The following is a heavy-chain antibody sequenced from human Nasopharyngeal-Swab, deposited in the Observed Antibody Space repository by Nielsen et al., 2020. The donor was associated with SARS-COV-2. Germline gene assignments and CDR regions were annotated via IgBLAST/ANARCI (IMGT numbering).Heavy chain of an antibody. CDR3: AVAWGEYSSSSKSNYYGMDV. CDR2: IDPSDSYT. D-gene: IGHD6-6*01. J-gene: IGHJ6*02. Sequence: ARQMPGKGLEGMGRIDPSDSYTNYSPSFQGHVTISTDKSISTAYPQWSSLKASDTAMYYCAVAWGEYSSSSKSNYYGMDVWGQGTTVTVSS. V-gene: IGHV5-10-1*01.